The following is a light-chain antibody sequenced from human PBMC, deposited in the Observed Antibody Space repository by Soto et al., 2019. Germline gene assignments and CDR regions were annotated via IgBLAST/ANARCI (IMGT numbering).Light chain of an antibody. CDR1: NSDVGNYNL. Sequence: QSALTQPASVSGSPGQSITISCTGTNSDVGNYNLVSWYQQHPGKAPKLIIYEVNKRPSGVSSRFSGSKSGNTASLTIFGLHAEEEADYYSYSYAGGDTYYVFGTGTKLTVL. V-gene: IGLV2-23*02. CDR2: EVN. CDR3: YSYAGGDTYYV. J-gene: IGLJ1*01.